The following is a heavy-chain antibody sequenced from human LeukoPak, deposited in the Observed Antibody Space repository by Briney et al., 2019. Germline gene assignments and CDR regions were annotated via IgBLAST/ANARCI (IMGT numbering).Heavy chain of an antibody. Sequence: PGGSLRLSCAASGFTFSSYEMNWVRQAPGKGPEWVSYISSSGRTFYYADSVKGRFTISRDNGKNSLYLQMNSLRVEDTAVYYCARDSRGSSWFFDYWGQGALVTVSS. CDR1: GFTFSSYE. CDR2: ISSSGRTF. J-gene: IGHJ4*02. D-gene: IGHD6-13*01. CDR3: ARDSRGSSWFFDY. V-gene: IGHV3-48*03.